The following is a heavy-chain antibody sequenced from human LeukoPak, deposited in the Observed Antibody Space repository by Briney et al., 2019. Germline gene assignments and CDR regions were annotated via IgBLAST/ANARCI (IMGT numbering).Heavy chain of an antibody. CDR2: MYNGGST. J-gene: IGHJ4*02. D-gene: IGHD6-19*01. Sequence: SETLSLTCTVCGGSISSSSYYWGWIRQPPGKGLEWIGSMYNGGSTYYNPSLKSRVTISVDMSKNQFSLKLSSVTAADTAVYYCARHIREYRSGWYGFGYWGQGTLVTVSS. CDR3: ARHIREYRSGWYGFGY. CDR1: GGSISSSSYY. V-gene: IGHV4-39*01.